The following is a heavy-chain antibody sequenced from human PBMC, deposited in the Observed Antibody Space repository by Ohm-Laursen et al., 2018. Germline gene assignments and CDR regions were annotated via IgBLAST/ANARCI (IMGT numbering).Heavy chain of an antibody. D-gene: IGHD5-12*01. CDR1: GFTFSSYG. J-gene: IGHJ4*02. V-gene: IGHV3-30*18. CDR2: ISYDGSNK. Sequence: LSLTCAASGFTFSSYGMHWVRQAPGKGLEWVAVISYDGSNKYYADSVKGRFTISRDNSKNTLYLQMNSLRAEDTAVYYCAKTWLFRGYDYYFDYWGQGTLVTVSS. CDR3: AKTWLFRGYDYYFDY.